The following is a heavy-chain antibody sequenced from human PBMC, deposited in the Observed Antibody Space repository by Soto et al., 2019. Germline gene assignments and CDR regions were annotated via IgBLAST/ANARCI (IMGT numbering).Heavy chain of an antibody. CDR3: ARVRAVVVPAARGFYPDFDV. Sequence: ASVKVSCKASGYTFTSYAMHWVRQAPGQRLEWMGWINAGKGNTKYSQKFQGRVTITADESTSTAYMELSSLISEDTAVYYFARVRAVVVPAARGFYPDFDVWGQGTTVTVSS. V-gene: IGHV1-3*01. J-gene: IGHJ6*02. CDR1: GYTFTSYA. CDR2: INAGKGNT. D-gene: IGHD2-2*01.